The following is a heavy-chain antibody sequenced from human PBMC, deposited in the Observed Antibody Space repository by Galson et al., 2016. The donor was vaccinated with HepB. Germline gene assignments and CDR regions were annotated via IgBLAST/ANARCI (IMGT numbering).Heavy chain of an antibody. CDR3: ARGGSCTSGACFGSLSVNWFDP. Sequence: SLRLSCAASGFTFSTYGMHWVRQAPGKGLEWVAVIWNDGINKQSAASLKGRLTISRDTSKNTLYLEMNNLRPEDTAVYYCARGGSCTSGACFGSLSVNWFDPWGQGTLVTVSS. J-gene: IGHJ5*01. D-gene: IGHD2-8*01. CDR2: IWNDGINK. CDR1: GFTFSTYG. V-gene: IGHV3-33*01.